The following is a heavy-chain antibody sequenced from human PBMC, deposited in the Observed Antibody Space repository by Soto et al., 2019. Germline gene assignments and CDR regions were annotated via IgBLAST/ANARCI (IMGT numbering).Heavy chain of an antibody. J-gene: IGHJ6*02. CDR3: ARNKGYCSSTSCYGMDV. Sequence: PGESRKINWNGSGYRLNSYWIVWVRQMSGKGLEWMGTIYPGDSDTRYSPSFQGQVTISADKSISTAYLQWNSLKASDTAMYFCARNKGYCSSTSCYGMDVWGQGAAVTVSS. D-gene: IGHD2-2*01. V-gene: IGHV5-51*01. CDR2: IYPGDSDT. CDR1: GYRLNSYW.